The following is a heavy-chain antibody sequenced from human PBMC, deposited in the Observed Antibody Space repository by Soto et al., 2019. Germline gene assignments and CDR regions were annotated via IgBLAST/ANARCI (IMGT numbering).Heavy chain of an antibody. CDR3: ARGVSGAYLDY. Sequence: SETLSLTCTVPGDSMTKNYRSWSMTNYYYWSWIRQTPGQGLEWIGYVESSGRTEYKPSLASRVTLSLDSPQNQFSLTLRSVTTADRALYFCARGVSGAYLDYWGQGIPVTVSS. J-gene: IGHJ4*02. CDR1: GDSMTKNYRSWSMTNYYY. V-gene: IGHV4-61*08. CDR2: VESSGRT.